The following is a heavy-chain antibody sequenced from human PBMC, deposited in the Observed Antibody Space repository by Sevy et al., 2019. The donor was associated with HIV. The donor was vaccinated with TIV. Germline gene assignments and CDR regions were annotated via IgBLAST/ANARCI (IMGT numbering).Heavy chain of an antibody. CDR3: ARGRLEAEGFFFDY. CDR1: GDSVSSNSAA. J-gene: IGHJ4*02. Sequence: SQTLSLTCAISGDSVSSNSAAWNWIRQSPSRGLEWLGRTYYRSKWYNDYAVSVKSRITVSPDTSKNHFSLQLNFVTPEDTAVYYCARGRLEAEGFFFDYWGQGTLVTVSS. D-gene: IGHD2-15*01. V-gene: IGHV6-1*01. CDR2: TYYRSKWYN.